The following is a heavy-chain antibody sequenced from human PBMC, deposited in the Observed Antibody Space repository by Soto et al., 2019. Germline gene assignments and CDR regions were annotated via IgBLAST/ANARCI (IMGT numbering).Heavy chain of an antibody. V-gene: IGHV1-69*01. D-gene: IGHD3-10*01. CDR2: IIPIFGTA. CDR3: ARGGSGRYYYGSGSYYNRYYYGMDV. J-gene: IGHJ6*02. CDR1: RCTFSSYA. Sequence: KVCCKSSRCTFSSYAIIWVRHAPGQGLEWMGGIIPIFGTANYAQKFQVRVTITADESTSTAYMELSSLRSEDTAVYYCARGGSGRYYYGSGSYYNRYYYGMDVWGQGTTVTVSS.